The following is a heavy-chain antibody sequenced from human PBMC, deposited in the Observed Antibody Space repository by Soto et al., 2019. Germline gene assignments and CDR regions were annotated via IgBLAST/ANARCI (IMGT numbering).Heavy chain of an antibody. V-gene: IGHV1-69*02. D-gene: IGHD5-12*01. CDR3: ARTAAVYSHNMHPAENCQH. CDR2: IIPILGIP. Sequence: QVQLVQSGAEVKKPGSSVKVSCQASGGTFNSYTITWVRQAPGQGLGWMGRIIPILGIPKYAKTFQGRVTITADKSTSTVYMELSILTSEDTAVYYCARTAAVYSHNMHPAENCQHWGQGTLVTVSS. CDR1: GGTFNSYT. J-gene: IGHJ1*01.